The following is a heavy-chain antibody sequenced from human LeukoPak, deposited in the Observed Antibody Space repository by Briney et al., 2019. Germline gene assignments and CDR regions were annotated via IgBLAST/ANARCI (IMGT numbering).Heavy chain of an antibody. CDR1: GFTFSSYA. Sequence: GGSLRLSCAASGFTFSSYAMSWVRQAPGKGLEWVSAINGSGGSTYYADSVKGRFTISRDNSKNTLYLQMNSLRAEDTAVYYCAKDRSTVTLPYLLNYYGMDVWGQGTTVTVSS. V-gene: IGHV3-23*01. CDR3: AKDRSTVTLPYLLNYYGMDV. D-gene: IGHD4-11*01. CDR2: INGSGGST. J-gene: IGHJ6*02.